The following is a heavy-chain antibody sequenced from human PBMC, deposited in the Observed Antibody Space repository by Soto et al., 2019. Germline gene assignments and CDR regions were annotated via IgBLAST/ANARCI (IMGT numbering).Heavy chain of an antibody. D-gene: IGHD4-17*01. Sequence: SETLSLTCTVSGGSISSYYWSWIRQPPGKGLEWIGYIYYSGSTNYNPSLKSRVTISVDTSKNQFSLKLSSVTAADTAVYYCARTTVTTFVGYYLDYWGQGTLVTVSS. V-gene: IGHV4-59*08. CDR2: IYYSGST. CDR1: GGSISSYY. CDR3: ARTTVTTFVGYYLDY. J-gene: IGHJ4*02.